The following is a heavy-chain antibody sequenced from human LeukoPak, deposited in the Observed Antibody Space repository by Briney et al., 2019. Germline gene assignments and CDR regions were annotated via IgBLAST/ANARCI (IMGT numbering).Heavy chain of an antibody. CDR1: GFTFSRSW. V-gene: IGHV3-74*01. J-gene: IGHJ4*02. CDR2: INDDGSTT. D-gene: IGHD3-9*01. Sequence: GGSLRLSCAASGFTFSRSWMHWVRQAPGKGLVWVSRINDDGSTTSYADSVKGRFTISRDNAKNTLYLQMNSLRAEDTAVYYCARDRGNYDILTGYYYAFDIWGQGTLVTVSS. CDR3: ARDRGNYDILTGYYYAFDI.